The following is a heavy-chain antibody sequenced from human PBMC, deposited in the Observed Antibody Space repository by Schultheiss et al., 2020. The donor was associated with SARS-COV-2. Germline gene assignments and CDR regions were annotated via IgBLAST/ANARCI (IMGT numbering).Heavy chain of an antibody. D-gene: IGHD5-18*01. CDR2: IYYSGST. CDR3: AKGLIPWIQLWYDAFDI. J-gene: IGHJ3*02. Sequence: SETLSLTCTVSGGSISSSSYYWGWIRQPPGKGLEWIGSIYYSGSTYYNPSLKSRVTISVDTSKNQFSLKLSSVTAADTAVYYCAKGLIPWIQLWYDAFDIWGQGTMVTVSS. V-gene: IGHV4-39*07. CDR1: GGSISSSSYY.